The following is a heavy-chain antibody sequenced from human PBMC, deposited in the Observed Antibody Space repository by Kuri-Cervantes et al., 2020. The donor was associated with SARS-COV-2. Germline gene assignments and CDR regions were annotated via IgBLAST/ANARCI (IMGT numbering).Heavy chain of an antibody. CDR2: IYHSGST. CDR1: GGSFSGYY. D-gene: IGHD5-18*01. Sequence: SQTLSLTCAVYGGSFSGYYWSWIRQPPGKGLEWIGSIYHSGSTYYNPSLKSRVTISVDTSKNQFSLKLSSVTAADTAVYYCARDLWNTARGVYDYWGQGTLVTVSS. CDR3: ARDLWNTARGVYDY. V-gene: IGHV4-34*01. J-gene: IGHJ4*02.